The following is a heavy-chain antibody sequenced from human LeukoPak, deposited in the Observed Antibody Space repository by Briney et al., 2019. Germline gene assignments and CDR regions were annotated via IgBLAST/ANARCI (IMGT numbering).Heavy chain of an antibody. CDR3: ARLKDYYDSSGYYRNYNWFDP. CDR2: VYPGDSST. Sequence: GESLKISCRGSGYSFGNYWIAWVRQMPRKGLEWMGIVYPGDSSTKYSPSFQGQVTISVDRSINTAYLQWSSLTASDTAMYYCARLKDYYDSSGYYRNYNWFDPWGQGTLVTVSS. CDR1: GYSFGNYW. V-gene: IGHV5-51*01. D-gene: IGHD3-22*01. J-gene: IGHJ5*02.